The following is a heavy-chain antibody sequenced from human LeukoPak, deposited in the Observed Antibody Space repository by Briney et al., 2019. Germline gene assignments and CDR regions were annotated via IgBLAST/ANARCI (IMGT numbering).Heavy chain of an antibody. D-gene: IGHD6-13*01. CDR1: GGSISSYY. CDR2: IYYSGST. V-gene: IGHV4-59*12. CDR3: ARDFAAQSYFDY. J-gene: IGHJ4*02. Sequence: PSETLSLTCTVSGGSISSYYWSWIRQPPGKGLEWIGYIYYSGSTNYNPSLKSRVTMSVDRSKNQFSLKLSSVTAADTAVYYCARDFAAQSYFDYWGQGTLVTVSS.